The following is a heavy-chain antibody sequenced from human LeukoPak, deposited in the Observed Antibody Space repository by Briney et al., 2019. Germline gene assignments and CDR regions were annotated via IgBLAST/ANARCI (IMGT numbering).Heavy chain of an antibody. V-gene: IGHV1-69*04. J-gene: IGHJ4*02. Sequence: SVKVSCKASGGTFSSYAISWVRQSPGQGLEWMGRIIPILGIANYAQKFQGRVTITADKSTSTAYMELSSLRSEDTAVYYCARYYGGNSGDYWGQGTLVTVSS. D-gene: IGHD4-23*01. CDR2: IIPILGIA. CDR3: ARYYGGNSGDY. CDR1: GGTFSSYA.